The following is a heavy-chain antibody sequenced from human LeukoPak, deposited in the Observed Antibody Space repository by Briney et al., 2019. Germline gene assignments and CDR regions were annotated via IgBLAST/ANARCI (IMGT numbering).Heavy chain of an antibody. D-gene: IGHD3-10*01. CDR2: VKSDGSHT. J-gene: IGHJ4*02. CDR3: TTGIGNYYYY. CDR1: GSTFSRYW. Sequence: PGGSLRLSWAVSGSTFSRYWMHWVRQAPGKGLVWVSRVKSDGSHTIYADSVKGRFTISRDNAKNTLYLQRDSLRAEDTAVYYCTTGIGNYYYYWGQGTLVTVAS. V-gene: IGHV3-74*01.